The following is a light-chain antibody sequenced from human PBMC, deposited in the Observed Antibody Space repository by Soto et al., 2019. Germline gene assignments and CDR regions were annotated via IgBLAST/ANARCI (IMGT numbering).Light chain of an antibody. J-gene: IGKJ1*01. CDR3: MQGTHWPPT. V-gene: IGKV2-30*01. CDR1: QSIVYSDGIAY. CDR2: KAS. Sequence: DVVMTQSPLSLPVTLGQPASISCRSSQSIVYSDGIAYLSWFHQRPGQSPRRLIYKASNRDSGVPDRFSGTGSGPDFTLQINRVEAEDVGVFYCMQGTHWPPTFRRGTRVEIK.